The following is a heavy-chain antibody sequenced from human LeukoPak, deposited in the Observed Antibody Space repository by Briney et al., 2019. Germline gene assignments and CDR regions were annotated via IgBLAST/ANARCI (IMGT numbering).Heavy chain of an antibody. CDR3: ARSGGYCSGGSCYSGYWFDP. CDR2: MNPNSGNT. D-gene: IGHD2-15*01. Sequence: ASVKVSCKASGYTFTSYDINWVRQATGQGLEWMGWMNPNSGNTGYAQKFQGRVTMTRNTSICTAYMELSSLRSEDTAVYYCARSGGYCSGGSCYSGYWFDPWGQGTLVTVSS. V-gene: IGHV1-8*01. CDR1: GYTFTSYD. J-gene: IGHJ5*02.